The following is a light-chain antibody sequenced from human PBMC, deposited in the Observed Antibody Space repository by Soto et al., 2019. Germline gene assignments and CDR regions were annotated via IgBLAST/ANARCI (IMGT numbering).Light chain of an antibody. Sequence: DIQMTQSPSSLSASVGDRITITCRASQVISNYLNWYQQKPGKAPNLLIYGATSLQSGVPSRFSGSGSGTXXXXXISSVQPEDFATYYCQQSYSTLLYTFGQGTELEIK. CDR3: QQSYSTLLYT. CDR2: GAT. J-gene: IGKJ2*01. CDR1: QVISNY. V-gene: IGKV1-39*01.